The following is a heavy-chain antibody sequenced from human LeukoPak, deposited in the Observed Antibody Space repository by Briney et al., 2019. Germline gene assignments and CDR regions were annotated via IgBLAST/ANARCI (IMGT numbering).Heavy chain of an antibody. Sequence: SETLSLTCTVSGVSISSYYWGWIRQPPGKGLEWIGSIYYSGSTYYNPSLKSRVTISVDTSKNQFSLKLSSVTAAATAVYYCARASHGWYFDLWGRGTLVTVSS. CDR2: IYYSGST. D-gene: IGHD6-6*01. CDR1: GVSISSYY. V-gene: IGHV4-39*07. J-gene: IGHJ2*01. CDR3: ARASHGWYFDL.